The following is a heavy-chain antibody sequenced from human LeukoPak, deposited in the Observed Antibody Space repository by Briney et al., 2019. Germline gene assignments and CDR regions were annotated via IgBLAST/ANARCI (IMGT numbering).Heavy chain of an antibody. V-gene: IGHV4-34*01. CDR1: GGSISSYY. Sequence: PSETLSLTCTVSGGSISSYYWSWIRQPPGKGLEWIGEINHSGSTNYNPSLKSRVTISVDTSKNQFSLKLSSVTAADTAVYYCARARGYCSSTSCYHYYGMDVWGQGTTVTVSS. CDR2: INHSGST. D-gene: IGHD2-2*01. J-gene: IGHJ6*02. CDR3: ARARGYCSSTSCYHYYGMDV.